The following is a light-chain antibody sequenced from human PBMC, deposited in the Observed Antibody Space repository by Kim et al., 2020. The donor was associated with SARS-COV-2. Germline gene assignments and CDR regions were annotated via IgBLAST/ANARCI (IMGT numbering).Light chain of an antibody. CDR1: NIGSKS. V-gene: IGLV3-21*04. J-gene: IGLJ1*01. CDR3: QVWDSSSDLRYV. Sequence: SYELTQPPSVSVAPEKTARITCGGNNIGSKSVHWYQQNPGQAPVLVIYYDSDRPSGIPERFSGSNSGNTATLTISRVEAGDEADYYCQVWDSSSDLRYVFGTGTKVTVL. CDR2: YDS.